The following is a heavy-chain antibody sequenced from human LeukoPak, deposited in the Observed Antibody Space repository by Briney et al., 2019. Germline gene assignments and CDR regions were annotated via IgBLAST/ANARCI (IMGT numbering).Heavy chain of an antibody. D-gene: IGHD3/OR15-3a*01. J-gene: IGHJ6*03. CDR1: GFTFSSYS. CDR3: ARPTWTNYMDV. V-gene: IGHV3-21*01. Sequence: GGSLRLSCAASGFTFSSYSMNWVRQAPGKGLEWVSSISSSSSYTYYADSVKGRFTISRDNSKNTLYLQMNSLRAEDTAVYFCARPTWTNYMDVWGKGTAVTISS. CDR2: ISSSSSYT.